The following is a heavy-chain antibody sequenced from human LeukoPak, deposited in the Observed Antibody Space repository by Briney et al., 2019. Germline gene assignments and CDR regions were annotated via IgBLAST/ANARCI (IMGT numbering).Heavy chain of an antibody. D-gene: IGHD6-13*01. V-gene: IGHV1-69*04. Sequence: ASVKVSCKASGGTFCSYAISWVRQAPGQGLEWMGRIIPILGIANYAQKLQGRVTMTTDTSTSTAYMELRSLRSDDTAVYYCARDLAAANNWFDPWGQGTLFTVSS. CDR2: IIPILGIA. CDR3: ARDLAAANNWFDP. J-gene: IGHJ5*02. CDR1: GGTFCSYA.